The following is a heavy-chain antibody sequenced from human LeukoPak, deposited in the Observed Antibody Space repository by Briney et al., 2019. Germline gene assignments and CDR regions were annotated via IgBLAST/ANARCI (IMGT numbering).Heavy chain of an antibody. CDR1: GYTFTSYY. J-gene: IGHJ3*02. D-gene: IGHD6-13*01. Sequence: ASVKVSCKASGYTFTSYYMHWVRQAPGQGLEWMGIINPNSGGTNYAQNFQGRVTMTRDTSISTAYMELSRLRSDDTAVYYCARRSSTRAFDIWGQGTLVTVSS. V-gene: IGHV1-2*02. CDR2: INPNSGGT. CDR3: ARRSSTRAFDI.